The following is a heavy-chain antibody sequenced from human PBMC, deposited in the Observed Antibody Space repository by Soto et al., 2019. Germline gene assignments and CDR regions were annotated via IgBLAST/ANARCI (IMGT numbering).Heavy chain of an antibody. CDR3: ARDRRRGYSYGSLDY. CDR1: GGSIYTYY. D-gene: IGHD5-18*01. CDR2: ISDGGGT. J-gene: IGHJ4*02. V-gene: IGHV4-59*01. Sequence: PSETLSLTCNVSGGSIYTYYWNWILQSPGEGLEWIGYISDGGGTNYNPSLKSRVTISVDTSKNQFSLKLSSVTAADTAVYYCARDRRRGYSYGSLDYWGQGTLVTVSS.